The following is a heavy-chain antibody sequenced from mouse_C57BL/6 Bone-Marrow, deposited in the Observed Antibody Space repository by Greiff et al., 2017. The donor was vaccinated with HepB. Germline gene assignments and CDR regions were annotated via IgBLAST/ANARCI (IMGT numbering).Heavy chain of an antibody. CDR3: ARPPLGGYYFDY. D-gene: IGHD3-3*01. J-gene: IGHJ2*01. CDR2: ISSGGSYT. Sequence: EVMLVESGGDLVKPGGSLKLSCAASGFTFSSYGMSWVRQTPDKRLEWVATISSGGSYTYYPDSVKGRFTISRDNAKNTLYLQMSSLKSEDTAMYYCARPPLGGYYFDYWGQGTTLTVSS. CDR1: GFTFSSYG. V-gene: IGHV5-6*01.